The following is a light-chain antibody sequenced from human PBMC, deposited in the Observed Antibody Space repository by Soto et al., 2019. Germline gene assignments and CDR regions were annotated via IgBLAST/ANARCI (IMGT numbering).Light chain of an antibody. V-gene: IGLV8-61*01. CDR2: STN. CDR3: VLYMGSGIWV. J-gene: IGLJ3*02. CDR1: SGSVSTSYY. Sequence: QAVVTQEPSFSVSPGRTVTLTCGLSSGSVSTSYYPSWYQQTPGQAPRTLIYSTNTRSSGVPDRFSVSILGNKAALAITGAQAADDSEYFWVLYMGSGIWVFGGGTKLAVL.